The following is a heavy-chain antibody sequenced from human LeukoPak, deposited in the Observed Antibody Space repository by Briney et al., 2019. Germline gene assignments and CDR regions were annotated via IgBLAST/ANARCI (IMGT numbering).Heavy chain of an antibody. D-gene: IGHD2-2*01. V-gene: IGHV3-23*01. J-gene: IGHJ5*02. CDR2: ISPFGDYI. Sequence: GGSLRLSCVASVSDFDISAMNWVRQAPGKGLEWISSISPFGDYIESADSVTGRFIISRDNSQNTIYLQMNSLRVEDTAVYYCAKGDGPGKDPWGQGTLVTVSS. CDR3: AKGDGPGKDP. CDR1: VSDFDISA.